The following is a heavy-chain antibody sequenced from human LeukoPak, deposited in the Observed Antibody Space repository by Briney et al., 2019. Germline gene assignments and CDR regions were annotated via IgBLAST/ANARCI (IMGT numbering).Heavy chain of an antibody. D-gene: IGHD3-16*01. CDR2: ISTSSGTI. CDR1: GFTFSSYS. Sequence: GGSLSLSCAASGFTFSSYSMNWVRQAPGKGLQWVSYISTSSGTIQYADSVKGRFTISRDNAKNSLYLRMNSLRAEDTAVYYCARDQAGEGRDYWGQGTLVTVSS. CDR3: ARDQAGEGRDY. V-gene: IGHV3-48*01. J-gene: IGHJ4*02.